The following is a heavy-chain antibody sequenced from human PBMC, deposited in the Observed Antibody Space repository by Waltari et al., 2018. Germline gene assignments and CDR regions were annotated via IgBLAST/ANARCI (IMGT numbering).Heavy chain of an antibody. CDR2: INHSGST. CDR3: ARGLLPAAGTSGGEDY. Sequence: QVQLQQWGAGLLKPSETLSLTCAVYGGSFSGYYWSWLRQPPGKGLEWIGEINHSGSTNYNPSLKSRVTISVDTSKTQFSLKLSSVTAADTAVYYCARGLLPAAGTSGGEDYWGQGTLVTVSS. CDR1: GGSFSGYY. V-gene: IGHV4-34*01. D-gene: IGHD6-13*01. J-gene: IGHJ4*02.